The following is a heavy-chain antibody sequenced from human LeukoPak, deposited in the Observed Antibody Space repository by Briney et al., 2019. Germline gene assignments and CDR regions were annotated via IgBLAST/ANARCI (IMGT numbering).Heavy chain of an antibody. D-gene: IGHD2-15*01. CDR1: GYTFTDYN. J-gene: IGHJ4*02. CDR3: ARRYCSGGSCIPDY. Sequence: ASVKVSCKPSGYTFTDYNVYWVRQAPEQGPQWMGWVNPKTGATVYAQNFQGRVTMTRDTSIRTAYMQLSGLTSDDTAVYYCARRYCSGGSCIPDYWGQGTLVTVSS. CDR2: VNPKTGAT. V-gene: IGHV1-2*02.